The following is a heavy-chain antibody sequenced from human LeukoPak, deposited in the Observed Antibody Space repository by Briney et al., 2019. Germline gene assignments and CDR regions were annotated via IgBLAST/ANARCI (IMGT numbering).Heavy chain of an antibody. CDR3: ARENRALGDF. V-gene: IGHV3-48*02. CDR2: ISSASSII. D-gene: IGHD3-16*01. Sequence: GGSLRLSCAASGFSFNIYTMNWVRQAPGKGLEWVSYISSASSIIYYADSVKGRFTISRDNAKNSLYLQMNSLRDEHTAIYYCARENRALGDFWGQGTLVTVSS. J-gene: IGHJ4*02. CDR1: GFSFNIYT.